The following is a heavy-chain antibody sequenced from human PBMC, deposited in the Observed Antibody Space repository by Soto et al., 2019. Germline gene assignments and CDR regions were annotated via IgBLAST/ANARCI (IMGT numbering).Heavy chain of an antibody. Sequence: PSETLSLTCTVSGGSISNYYWSWIRQPAGKRLEWIGRIYTGGSTNYNPSLKSRVTMSTDTSKNQFSLRLTSVTAADTAVYYCARASVGPPGGGSWIMPFDYWGQGALVTVSS. V-gene: IGHV4-4*07. CDR2: IYTGGST. CDR3: ARASVGPPGGGSWIMPFDY. CDR1: GGSISNYY. D-gene: IGHD2-15*01. J-gene: IGHJ4*02.